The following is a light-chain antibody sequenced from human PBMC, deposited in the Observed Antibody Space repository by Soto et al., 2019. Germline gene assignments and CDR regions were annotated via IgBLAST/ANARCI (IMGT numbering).Light chain of an antibody. J-gene: IGKJ4*01. CDR1: QGIRND. CDR3: LHHNTFPLS. CDR2: AAS. Sequence: DIQMTQSPSSLSASVGDRVTIPCRASQGIRNDLGWYQQKPGKAPKRLIYAASSLQIGVPSRFSGSRFGTEFTRTISSLQPEYFATYYCLHHNTFPLSVGGSTKIEI. V-gene: IGKV1-17*01.